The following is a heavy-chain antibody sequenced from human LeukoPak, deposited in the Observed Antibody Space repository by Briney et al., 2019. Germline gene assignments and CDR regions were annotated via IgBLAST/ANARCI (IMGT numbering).Heavy chain of an antibody. Sequence: RPGGSLRLSCAASGFIFNNYGLIWVRQAPGKGLEWVSAISNDGGGTQYADFVEGRFTISRDSSKNTLFLQMSSLRAEDTALYYCAKGSSGYFADLWGQGTLVTVSS. CDR1: GFIFNNYG. CDR3: AKGSSGYFADL. D-gene: IGHD3-22*01. CDR2: ISNDGGGT. J-gene: IGHJ5*02. V-gene: IGHV3-23*01.